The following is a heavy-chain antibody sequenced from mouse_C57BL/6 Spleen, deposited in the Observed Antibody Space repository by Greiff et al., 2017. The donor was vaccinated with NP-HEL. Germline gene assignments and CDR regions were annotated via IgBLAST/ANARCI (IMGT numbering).Heavy chain of an antibody. J-gene: IGHJ2*01. CDR3: AREGGGDVQGFDY. CDR1: GYAFSSYW. CDR2: IYPGDGDT. D-gene: IGHD3-3*01. V-gene: IGHV1-80*01. Sequence: VQLQQSGAELVKPGASVKISCKASGYAFSSYWMNWVKQRPGKGLEWIGQIYPGDGDTNYNGKFKGKATLTADKSSSTAYMQLSSLTSEDSAVYFCAREGGGDVQGFDYWGQGTTLTVSS.